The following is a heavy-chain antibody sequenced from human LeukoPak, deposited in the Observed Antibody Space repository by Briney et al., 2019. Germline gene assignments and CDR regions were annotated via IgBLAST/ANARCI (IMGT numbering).Heavy chain of an antibody. V-gene: IGHV3-21*01. CDR1: TFDLSDYS. Sequence: PGGSLRLSCVASTFDLSDYSMNWVRQAPGKGLEWVASISGSSDYMYYEDSLKGRFTISRDNAKNSLYLQMDSLRVEDTAVYYCAKVPNLRFLEWPYFDYWGQGTLVTVSS. CDR3: AKVPNLRFLEWPYFDY. J-gene: IGHJ4*02. D-gene: IGHD3-3*01. CDR2: ISGSSDYM.